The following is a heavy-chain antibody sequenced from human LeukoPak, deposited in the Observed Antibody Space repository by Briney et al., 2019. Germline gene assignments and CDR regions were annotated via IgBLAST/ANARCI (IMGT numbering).Heavy chain of an antibody. CDR1: GGSISNNNYY. J-gene: IGHJ4*02. V-gene: IGHV4-39*01. D-gene: IGHD1-1*01. Sequence: LETLSLTCTVSGGSISNNNYYWAWIRQPPGKGLECIGSIYYSGCPYYNPSLKSRVTISVDTSKNQFSLRLSSVTAADTAVYYCATWRTAKTGFDYWGQGTLVTVSS. CDR3: ATWRTAKTGFDY. CDR2: IYYSGCP.